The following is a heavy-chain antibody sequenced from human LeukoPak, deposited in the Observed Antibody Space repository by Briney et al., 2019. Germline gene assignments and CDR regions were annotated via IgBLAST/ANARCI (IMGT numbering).Heavy chain of an antibody. CDR1: GFTFSSYE. CDR2: ISSSGDTI. CDR3: ARGYCSSSCYAGDY. D-gene: IGHD2-2*01. Sequence: GGSLRLSCAASGFTFSSYEMNWVRQAPGKGLEWVSYISSSGDTIYYADSVKGRFTISRDNAKTSLYLQMDSLRAEDTAVYYCARGYCSSSCYAGDYWGQGTLVTVSS. V-gene: IGHV3-48*03. J-gene: IGHJ4*02.